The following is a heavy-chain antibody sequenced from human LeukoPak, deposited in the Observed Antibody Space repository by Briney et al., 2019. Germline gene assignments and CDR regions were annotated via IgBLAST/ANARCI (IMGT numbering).Heavy chain of an antibody. CDR2: KKQDGSDK. D-gene: IGHD3-22*01. CDR3: ARNRGGGSGYSDY. Sequence: GRSLRLSCAASGFTFSNYWMDWVRQAPGKGLEWVAMKKQDGSDKYYVDSVKGRFTVSKDNAENSLYLQMNSLRAEDTAVYYCARNRGGGSGYSDYWGQGTLVTVSS. CDR1: GFTFSNYW. V-gene: IGHV3-7*05. J-gene: IGHJ4*02.